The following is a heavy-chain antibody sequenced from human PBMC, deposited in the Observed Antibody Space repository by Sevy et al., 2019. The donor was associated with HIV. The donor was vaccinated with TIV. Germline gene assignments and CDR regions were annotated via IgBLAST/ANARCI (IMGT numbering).Heavy chain of an antibody. CDR1: EFTFSSYG. CDR3: AKEGGSGWYGD. V-gene: IGHV3-23*01. D-gene: IGHD6-19*01. Sequence: GGCLRLSCAASEFTFSSYGMSWVRQAPGKGLEWVSGMSASGGSTYYADSVKGRFTISRDNSKNTVYLQMNSLRAEDTAVYYCAKEGGSGWYGDWGQGTLVTVSS. CDR2: MSASGGST. J-gene: IGHJ4*02.